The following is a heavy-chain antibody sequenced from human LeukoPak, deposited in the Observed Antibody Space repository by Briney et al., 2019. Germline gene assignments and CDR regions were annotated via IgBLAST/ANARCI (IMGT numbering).Heavy chain of an antibody. D-gene: IGHD7-27*01. CDR2: IWYDGNNK. Sequence: GRSLRLSCAASGFTFSTYGMHWVRQAPGKGLEWVSLIWYDGNNKYYADSVKGRFTISRGNSKNTLYLQMNTLTAEDTAVYYCARDIEQGRGDLRLGFDYWGQGALATVSS. CDR1: GFTFSTYG. J-gene: IGHJ4*02. CDR3: ARDIEQGRGDLRLGFDY. V-gene: IGHV3-33*01.